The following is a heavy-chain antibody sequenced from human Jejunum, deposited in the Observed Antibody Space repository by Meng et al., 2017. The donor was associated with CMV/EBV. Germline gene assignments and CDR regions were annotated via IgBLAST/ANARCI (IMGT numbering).Heavy chain of an antibody. CDR3: ARDSYHYGSTTYNWFDP. Sequence: SIRTFWWSWIREFPGRGLEWIGYIHHSGTNNHNPSLRNRVIMSVDTSNNQFSLKLTSVTAADTAVYYCARDSYHYGSTTYNWFDPWGQGILVTVSS. J-gene: IGHJ5*02. CDR2: IHHSGTN. D-gene: IGHD3-10*01. CDR1: SIRTFW. V-gene: IGHV4-59*01.